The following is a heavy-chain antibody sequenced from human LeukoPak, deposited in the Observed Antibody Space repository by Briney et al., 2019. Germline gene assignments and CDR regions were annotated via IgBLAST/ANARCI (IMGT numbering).Heavy chain of an antibody. CDR1: GGSISSSSYY. D-gene: IGHD3-9*01. CDR2: IYYSGST. V-gene: IGHV4-39*07. CDR3: ARDLSFDWFPYYFDY. J-gene: IGHJ4*02. Sequence: SETLSLTCTVSGGSISSSSYYWGWIRQPPGKGLEWIGSIYYSGSTYYNPSLKSRVTISVDTSKNQFSLKVSSVTAADTAIYYCARDLSFDWFPYYFDYWGQGILVTVSS.